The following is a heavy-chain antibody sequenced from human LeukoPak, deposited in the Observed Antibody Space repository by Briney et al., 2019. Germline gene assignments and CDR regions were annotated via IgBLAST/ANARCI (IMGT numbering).Heavy chain of an antibody. V-gene: IGHV3-53*01. CDR2: IHKNAIT. D-gene: IGHD3-10*01. J-gene: IGHJ6*03. CDR3: ARSLRVRGVPDYMDV. Sequence: GGSLRLSCAASGFTFSSYSMNWVRQAPGKGLEWVSVIHKNAITYHADTVKGRFTISRDNAKNMLYLQMNSLRVEDTAVYYCARSLRVRGVPDYMDVWGKGTTVIISS. CDR1: GFTFSSYS.